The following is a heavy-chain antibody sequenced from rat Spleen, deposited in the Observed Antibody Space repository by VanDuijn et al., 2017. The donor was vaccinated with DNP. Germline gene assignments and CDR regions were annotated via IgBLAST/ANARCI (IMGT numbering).Heavy chain of an antibody. J-gene: IGHJ3*01. CDR1: GFSLTSNS. D-gene: IGHD5-1*01. Sequence: QVQLKESGPGLVQPSQTLSLTCTVAGFSLTSNSVHWVRQSPGKGLEWMGVIWNNGGTRYNSVLKSRLSITKDTSKSQVFLKMNSLISEDTATYYCARDRTGTWFAYWGQGTLVTVSS. CDR2: IWNNGGT. CDR3: ARDRTGTWFAY. V-gene: IGHV2-41*01.